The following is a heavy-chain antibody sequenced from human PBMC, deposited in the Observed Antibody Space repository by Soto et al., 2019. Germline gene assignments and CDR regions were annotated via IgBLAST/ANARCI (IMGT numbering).Heavy chain of an antibody. J-gene: IGHJ4*02. D-gene: IGHD6-6*01. CDR1: GGSVTSYH. CDR3: AKDSSSSHGVDY. CDR2: TSYTGNT. V-gene: IGHV4-59*02. Sequence: SETLSLTCFVSGGSVTSYHWSWIRQFPGKGLEWIAYTSYTGNTNYNPSLQSRVTMSVDTSKNQSSLKLSSVTAADTAMYYCAKDSSSSHGVDYCGQGPLVTVSS.